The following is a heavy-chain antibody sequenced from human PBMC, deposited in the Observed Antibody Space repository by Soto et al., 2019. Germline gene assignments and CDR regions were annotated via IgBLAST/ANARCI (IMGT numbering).Heavy chain of an antibody. CDR2: ISGSGANT. Sequence: EVQLLESGGGLVQPGGSLRLSCAASGFTFSSYAMSWVRQAPGKGLEWVSAISGSGANTYCADSVKGRFTISRDNSKNTLYLQMNSLRAEDTAVYYCAKTQSAPYSSGMYGMDVWGQGTTVTVSS. J-gene: IGHJ6*02. CDR3: AKTQSAPYSSGMYGMDV. D-gene: IGHD6-19*01. CDR1: GFTFSSYA. V-gene: IGHV3-23*01.